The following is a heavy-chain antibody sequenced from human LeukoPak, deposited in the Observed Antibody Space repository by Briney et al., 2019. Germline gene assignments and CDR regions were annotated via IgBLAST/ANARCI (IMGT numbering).Heavy chain of an antibody. V-gene: IGHV1-2*02. CDR3: AREGVDWNHSVYYFDY. J-gene: IGHJ4*02. CDR1: GYIFTDHY. D-gene: IGHD1-1*01. Sequence: ASVKVSCKASGYIFTDHYIHWVRQAPGQGLEGLGWINPNSGGTNYAQKFQGRVTMTRDTSISTAYMELSRLRSDDTAVYYCAREGVDWNHSVYYFDYWGQGTLVTVSS. CDR2: INPNSGGT.